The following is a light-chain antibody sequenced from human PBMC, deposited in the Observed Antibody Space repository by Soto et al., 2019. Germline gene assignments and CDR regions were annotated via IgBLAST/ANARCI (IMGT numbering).Light chain of an antibody. CDR2: SFN. V-gene: IGLV1-40*01. Sequence: QSVLTQPPSVSGAPGQTVTISCTGSRSNIGAGYDIHWYQFLPGTAPKLLLYSFNKRPSVIPDRFSGSKSGTSASLAITGLQPEDEADYYCQSYDDSMSGSGVFGTGTQLTVL. CDR1: RSNIGAGYD. CDR3: QSYDDSMSGSGV. J-gene: IGLJ1*01.